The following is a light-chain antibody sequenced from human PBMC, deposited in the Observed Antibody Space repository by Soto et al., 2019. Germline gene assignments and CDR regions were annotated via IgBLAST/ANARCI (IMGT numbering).Light chain of an antibody. Sequence: SVLTQPASVSGSPGQSITLSCTGTSSDVGGYDYVSWYQHHPGKAPKLMIFDVSHRPSGVSDRFSGSKSGNTASLTISGLQAEDEADYYCSSYTSTNIPIFGGGTQLTVL. CDR3: SSYTSTNIPI. CDR1: SSDVGGYDY. V-gene: IGLV2-14*03. CDR2: DVS. J-gene: IGLJ7*01.